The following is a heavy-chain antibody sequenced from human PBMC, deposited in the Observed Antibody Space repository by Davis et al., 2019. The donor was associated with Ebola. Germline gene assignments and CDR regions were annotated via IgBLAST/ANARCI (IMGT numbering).Heavy chain of an antibody. CDR1: GYSFTSYW. Sequence: PGGSLRLSCKGSGYSFTSYWIGWVRQLPGKGMECMGIIYPGDSDTRSSPSFQGQVTISADKSISPAYLQWSSLKASDTAMYYCARLVGRSFYGMDVWGQGTTVTVSS. V-gene: IGHV5-51*01. CDR3: ARLVGRSFYGMDV. J-gene: IGHJ6*02. CDR2: IYPGDSDT.